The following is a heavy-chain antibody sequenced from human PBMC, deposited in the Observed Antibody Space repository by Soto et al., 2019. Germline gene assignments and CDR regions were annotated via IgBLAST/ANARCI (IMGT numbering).Heavy chain of an antibody. CDR1: GFTFSSYA. CDR3: AKDLEYSSSSYYYGMDV. Sequence: PGGSLRLSCAASGFTFSSYAMSWVRQAPGKGLEWVSAISGSGGSTYYADSVKGRFTISRDNSKNTLYLQMNSLRAEDTAVYYCAKDLEYSSSSYYYGMDVWGQGTTVTVSS. V-gene: IGHV3-23*01. D-gene: IGHD6-6*01. J-gene: IGHJ6*02. CDR2: ISGSGGST.